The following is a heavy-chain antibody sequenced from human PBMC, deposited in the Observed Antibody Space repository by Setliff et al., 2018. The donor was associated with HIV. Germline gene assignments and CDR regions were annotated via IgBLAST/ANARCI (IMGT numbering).Heavy chain of an antibody. D-gene: IGHD3-10*01. CDR2: ISAYNGNT. V-gene: IGHV1-18*01. J-gene: IGHJ1*01. CDR1: GYTFTSYG. Sequence: ASVKVSCKASGYTFTSYGISWVRQAPGQGLEWMGWISAYNGNTNYAQKLQGRVTMATDTSTSTAYMELRSLRSDDTAGYYCARVVVRGVTFIAEYFQHWGQGTLVTGLL. CDR3: ARVVVRGVTFIAEYFQH.